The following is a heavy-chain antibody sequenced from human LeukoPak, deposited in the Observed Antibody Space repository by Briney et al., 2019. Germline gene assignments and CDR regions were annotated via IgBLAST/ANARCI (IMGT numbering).Heavy chain of an antibody. D-gene: IGHD3-22*01. CDR2: IYYSGST. CDR1: GGSISSYY. J-gene: IGHJ3*02. Sequence: SETLSLTCTVSGGSISSYYWSWIRQPPGKGLEWIGYIYYSGSTNYNPSLKSRVTISVDTSKNQFSLKLSSVTAADTAVYYCARLGDYYDSSVDAFDIWGQGTMVTVSS. CDR3: ARLGDYYDSSVDAFDI. V-gene: IGHV4-59*08.